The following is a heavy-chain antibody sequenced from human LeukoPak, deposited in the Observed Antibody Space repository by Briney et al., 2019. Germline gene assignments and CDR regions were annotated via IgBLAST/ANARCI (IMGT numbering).Heavy chain of an antibody. CDR3: ARSYTVAVFEVGVLGF. V-gene: IGHV1-18*01. Sequence: ASVTVSCKASGYTFTNYYISWVRQAPGRGLEWMGWISTYSGETNYAESLQGRVTMTTDTSTGTAYMELRSLSSDDTAVYYCARSYTVAVFEVGVLGFWGQGTLVTVSS. CDR1: GYTFTNYY. CDR2: ISTYSGET. J-gene: IGHJ4*02. D-gene: IGHD2-2*01.